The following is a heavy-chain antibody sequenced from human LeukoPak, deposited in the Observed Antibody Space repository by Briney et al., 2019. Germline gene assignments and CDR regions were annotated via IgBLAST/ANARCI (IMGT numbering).Heavy chain of an antibody. CDR2: IIPILGIA. D-gene: IGHD3-3*01. Sequence: GSSVKVTCKASGGTFSSYTISWVRQAPGQGLEWMGRIIPILGIANYAQKFQGRVTITADKSTSPAYPELSSLRSEATAMYYCARALRFLEWLPGVYYYYGMDVCGQGTTVTVSS. CDR3: ARALRFLEWLPGVYYYYGMDV. J-gene: IGHJ6*02. CDR1: GGTFSSYT. V-gene: IGHV1-69*02.